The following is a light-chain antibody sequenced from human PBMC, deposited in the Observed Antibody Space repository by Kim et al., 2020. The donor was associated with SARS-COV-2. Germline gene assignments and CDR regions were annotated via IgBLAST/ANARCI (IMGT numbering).Light chain of an antibody. CDR3: QQRYNWPPLT. V-gene: IGKV3-11*01. CDR1: QSVSNY. CDR2: DAS. J-gene: IGKJ4*01. Sequence: SPGERAILSCRASQSVSNYLAWYQQRPGQAPRLLIYDASNRATGVPARFSGIGSGTDFTLTISSLEPEDSAVYYCQQRYNWPPLTFGGGTKVDIK.